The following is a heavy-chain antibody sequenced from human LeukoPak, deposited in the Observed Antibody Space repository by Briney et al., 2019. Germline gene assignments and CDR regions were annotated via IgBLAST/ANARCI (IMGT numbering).Heavy chain of an antibody. Sequence: SETLSLTCTVSGGSISSYYWSWIRQPPGKGLEWVGYIYYSGSTNYNPSLKSRVTISVDTSKNQFSLKLSSVTAADTAVYYCARDYQDYYYMDVWGKGTTVTVSS. D-gene: IGHD3-16*02. V-gene: IGHV4-59*01. CDR1: GGSISSYY. CDR3: ARDYQDYYYMDV. CDR2: IYYSGST. J-gene: IGHJ6*03.